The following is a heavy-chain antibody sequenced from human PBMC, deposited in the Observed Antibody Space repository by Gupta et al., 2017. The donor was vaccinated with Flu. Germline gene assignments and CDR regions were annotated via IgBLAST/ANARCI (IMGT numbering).Heavy chain of an antibody. CDR3: AKGGRYSSGWYRDNWFDP. J-gene: IGHJ5*02. V-gene: IGHV3-23*01. D-gene: IGHD6-19*01. CDR1: GFTFSSYA. CDR2: ISGSGGST. Sequence: EVQLLESGGGLVQPGGSLRLSCSASGFTFSSYAMSWVRQAPGKGLEWVSAISGSGGSTYYADSVKGRFTISRDNSKNTLYLQMNSLRAEDTAVYYCAKGGRYSSGWYRDNWFDPWGQGTLVTVSS.